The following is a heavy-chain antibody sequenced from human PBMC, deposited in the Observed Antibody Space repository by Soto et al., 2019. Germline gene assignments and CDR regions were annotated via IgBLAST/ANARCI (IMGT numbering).Heavy chain of an antibody. Sequence: GGSLRVSCAAAGFKLSDYWGHWVRQPPGKGPVWVSRINSDGSNTAYADSVKGRFTISRDNAKNSLFLEMNSLRADDTAVYYCTRDISTAMPGGFDYWGQGALVTVSS. D-gene: IGHD2-2*01. J-gene: IGHJ4*02. CDR3: TRDISTAMPGGFDY. CDR1: GFKLSDYW. CDR2: INSDGSNT. V-gene: IGHV3-74*01.